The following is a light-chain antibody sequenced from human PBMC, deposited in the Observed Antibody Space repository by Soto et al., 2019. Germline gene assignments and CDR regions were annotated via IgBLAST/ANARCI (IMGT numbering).Light chain of an antibody. CDR2: GAS. J-gene: IGKJ2*01. Sequence: EIVLTQSPGTLSLSPGERVTLSCRASQSVDSNYLGWYQRTPGQAPRLLIYGASSRATGIPDRFSGSGSGTDFTLTISRLEPEDFALYYCQQYGSSPYTFGQGTKLEIK. CDR3: QQYGSSPYT. V-gene: IGKV3-20*01. CDR1: QSVDSNY.